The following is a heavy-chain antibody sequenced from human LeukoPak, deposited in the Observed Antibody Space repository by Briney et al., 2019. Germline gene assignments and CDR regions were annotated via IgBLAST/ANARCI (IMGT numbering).Heavy chain of an antibody. CDR3: ARGPITMVRGVTLDY. J-gene: IGHJ4*02. D-gene: IGHD3-10*01. V-gene: IGHV4-59*01. Sequence: SETLSLTCTVSGGSMNNYYWNWIRQPPGKGLEWIGSIFYSGSTNYNPSLKSRVTISIDTSKNQFSLNLSSVTAADTAVYYCARGPITMVRGVTLDYWGQGTLVTVSS. CDR1: GGSMNNYY. CDR2: IFYSGST.